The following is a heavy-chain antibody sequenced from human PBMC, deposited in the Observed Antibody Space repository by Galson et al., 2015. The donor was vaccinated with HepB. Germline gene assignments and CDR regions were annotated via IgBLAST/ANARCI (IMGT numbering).Heavy chain of an antibody. D-gene: IGHD3-10*01. CDR3: AKAPTYYYGSGSYCDY. CDR2: ISGSGGST. J-gene: IGHJ4*02. Sequence: SLRLSCAASGFTFSSYAMSWVRQAPGKGLEWVSAISGSGGSTYYADSVKGRFTISRDNSKNTLYLQMNSLRAEDTAVYYCAKAPTYYYGSGSYCDYWGQGTLVTVSS. V-gene: IGHV3-23*01. CDR1: GFTFSSYA.